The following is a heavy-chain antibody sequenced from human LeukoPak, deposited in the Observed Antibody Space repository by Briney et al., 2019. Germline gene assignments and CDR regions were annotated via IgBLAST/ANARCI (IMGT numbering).Heavy chain of an antibody. D-gene: IGHD2-15*01. V-gene: IGHV3-9*01. CDR2: ISWNSGSI. J-gene: IGHJ6*03. CDR3: AKDKDTTFYYYMDV. CDR1: GFTFDDYA. Sequence: GGSLRLSCAASGFTFDDYAMHWVRQLPGKGLEWVSGISWNSGSIGYADSVKGRFTISRDNAKNSLYLEMNRLRAEDTALYYCAKDKDTTFYYYMDVWGKGTTVTISS.